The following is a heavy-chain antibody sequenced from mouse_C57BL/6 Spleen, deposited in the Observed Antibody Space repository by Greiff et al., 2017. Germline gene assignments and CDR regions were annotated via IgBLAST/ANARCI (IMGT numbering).Heavy chain of an antibody. J-gene: IGHJ2*01. V-gene: IGHV1-82*01. CDR3: AGVPGVYYFDY. CDR2: IYPGDGDT. CDR1: GYAFSSSW. D-gene: IGHD2-14*01. Sequence: QVQLMQSGPELVKPGASVKISCKASGYAFSSSWMNWVKQRPGKGLEWIGRIYPGDGDTNYNGKFKGKATLTADKSSSTAYMQLSSLTSEDSAVYLCAGVPGVYYFDYWGQGTTLTVSS.